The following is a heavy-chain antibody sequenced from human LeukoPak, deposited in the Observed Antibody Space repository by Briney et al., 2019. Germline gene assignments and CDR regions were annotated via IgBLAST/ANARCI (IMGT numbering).Heavy chain of an antibody. CDR1: GGSISSGGYS. CDR3: ARERNRRATFYQSPLDH. Sequence: SETLSLTCAVSGGSISSGGYSWSWIRQPPGKGLEWIGYIYHSGSTYYNPSLKSRVTISVDTSKNQFSLKLTSVTAADTAVYYCARERNRRATFYQSPLDHWGQGTLVTVSS. D-gene: IGHD1/OR15-1a*01. CDR2: IYHSGST. V-gene: IGHV4-30-2*01. J-gene: IGHJ4*02.